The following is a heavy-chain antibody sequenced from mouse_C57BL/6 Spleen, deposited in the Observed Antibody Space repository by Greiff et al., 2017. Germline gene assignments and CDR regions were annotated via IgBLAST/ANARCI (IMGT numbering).Heavy chain of an antibody. CDR1: GYTFTSYW. CDR3: ASPLYYGSSDYYSMDY. CDR2: IYPGSGST. J-gene: IGHJ4*01. D-gene: IGHD1-1*01. Sequence: QVQLQQPGAELVKPGASVKMSCKASGYTFTSYWITWVKQRPGQGLVWIGDIYPGSGSTNYNEKFKSKATLPVDTSSSTAYMQLSSLTSEDSAVYYCASPLYYGSSDYYSMDYWGQGTSVTVSS. V-gene: IGHV1-55*01.